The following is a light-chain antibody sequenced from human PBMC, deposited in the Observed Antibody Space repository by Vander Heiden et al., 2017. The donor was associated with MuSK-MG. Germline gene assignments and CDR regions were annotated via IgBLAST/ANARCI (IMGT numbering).Light chain of an antibody. Sequence: QSALTQPASVSGSPGQSITISCTGTSSDVGAYNYVSWYQQHPGKAPNLMIYDVINRPSGVSNRFSGSKSGNTASLTISGLQAEDEADYYCSSYTSRSTLVFGGGTKLTVL. CDR1: SSDVGAYNY. J-gene: IGLJ2*01. CDR2: DVI. CDR3: SSYTSRSTLV. V-gene: IGLV2-14*03.